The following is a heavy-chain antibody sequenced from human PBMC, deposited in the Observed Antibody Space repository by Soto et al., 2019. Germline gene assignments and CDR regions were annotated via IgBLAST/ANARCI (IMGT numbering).Heavy chain of an antibody. V-gene: IGHV3-64*01. J-gene: IGHJ4*02. CDR1: GFTFSSYA. CDR2: ISSNGGST. D-gene: IGHD6-19*01. Sequence: PGGSLRLSCAASGFTFSSYAMHWVRQAPGKGLEYVSAISSNGGSTYYANSVKGRFTISRDNSKNTLYLQMNSLRAEDTAVFYCVTHSSGWYFAYWGPGTLVTVSS. CDR3: VTHSSGWYFAY.